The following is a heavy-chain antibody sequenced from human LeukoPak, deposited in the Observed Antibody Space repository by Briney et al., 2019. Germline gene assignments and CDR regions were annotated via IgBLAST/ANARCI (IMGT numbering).Heavy chain of an antibody. CDR1: GFAFSSYA. CDR3: AKDQGSCSGGSCYLFDY. CDR2: IRFDGSNK. J-gene: IGHJ4*02. V-gene: IGHV3-30*02. Sequence: GGSLRLSCAASGFAFSSYATNWLRQAPGKGLEWVAFIRFDGSNKYYADSVKGRFTISRDNSKNTLYLQMNSLRAEDTAVYYCAKDQGSCSGGSCYLFDYWGQGTLVTVSS. D-gene: IGHD2-15*01.